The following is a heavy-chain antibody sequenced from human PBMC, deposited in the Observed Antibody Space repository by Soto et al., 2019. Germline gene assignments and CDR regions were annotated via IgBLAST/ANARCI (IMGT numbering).Heavy chain of an antibody. V-gene: IGHV3-21*01. J-gene: IGHJ6*02. D-gene: IGHD2-2*01. CDR1: GFTFSSYS. CDR3: AREMGQYQLLFTDQKDYYYYYGMDV. Sequence: GGSLRLSCAASGFTFSSYSMNWVRQAPGKGLEWVSSISSSSSYIYYADSVKGRFTISRDNAKNSLYLQMNSLRAEDTAVYYCAREMGQYQLLFTDQKDYYYYYGMDVWGQGTTVTVSS. CDR2: ISSSSSYI.